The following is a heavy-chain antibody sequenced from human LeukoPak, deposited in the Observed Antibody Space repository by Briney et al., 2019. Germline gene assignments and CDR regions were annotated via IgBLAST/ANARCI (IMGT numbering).Heavy chain of an antibody. V-gene: IGHV3-30*02. D-gene: IGHD6-19*01. J-gene: IGHJ4*02. CDR1: GFTFSSYG. CDR2: IRYDGSNK. CDR3: AKEYSSGWYPVRYFDY. Sequence: GGSLRLSCAASGFTFSSYGMHWVRQAPGKGLEWVAFIRYDGSNKYYADSVKGRFTISRDNSKNTLYLQMNSLRAEDTAVYYCAKEYSSGWYPVRYFDYWGQGTLVTVSS.